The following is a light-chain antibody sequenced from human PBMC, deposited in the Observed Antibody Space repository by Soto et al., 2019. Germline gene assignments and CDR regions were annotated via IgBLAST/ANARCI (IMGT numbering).Light chain of an antibody. CDR3: SSYANGGSRV. Sequence: QSVLTQPASVSGSPGQSITIACTGTSSDVGGYDYVSWFQQNPRKAPKLIIFEVSNRPSGVSYRFSGSKSGNTASLAISGLEAEDEADYYCSSYANGGSRVFGTGTKVTVL. CDR1: SSDVGGYDY. J-gene: IGLJ1*01. V-gene: IGLV2-14*01. CDR2: EVS.